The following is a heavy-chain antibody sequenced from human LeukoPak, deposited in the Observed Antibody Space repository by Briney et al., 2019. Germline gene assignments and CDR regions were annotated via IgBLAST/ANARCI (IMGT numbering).Heavy chain of an antibody. Sequence: PGGSLRLSCAASGFTFSDYAMSWVRQAPGKGLEWVSAISGSGGSTYYADSGKGHFTISRDNSKKTLYLQMNSPRAEDTAVYYCAKGITMVRGVIPFDYWGQGTLVTVSS. J-gene: IGHJ4*02. CDR1: GFTFSDYA. CDR3: AKGITMVRGVIPFDY. CDR2: ISGSGGST. V-gene: IGHV3-23*01. D-gene: IGHD3-10*01.